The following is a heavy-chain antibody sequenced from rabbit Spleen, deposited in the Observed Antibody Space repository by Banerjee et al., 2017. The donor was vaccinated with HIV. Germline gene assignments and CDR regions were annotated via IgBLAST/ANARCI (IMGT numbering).Heavy chain of an antibody. CDR1: GIDLMSIAM. CDR2: IDSGSSGFT. Sequence: QEQLKETGGGLVQPGGSLTLSCKASGIDLMSIAMSWVRQAPGKGLEWIACIDSGSSGFTYFATWAKGRFTCSKTSSTTVTLQMTRLTAADTATYFCARDTSSSFSSYGMDLWGQGTLVTVS. V-gene: IGHV1S45*01. J-gene: IGHJ6*01. D-gene: IGHD1-1*01. CDR3: ARDTSSSFSSYGMDL.